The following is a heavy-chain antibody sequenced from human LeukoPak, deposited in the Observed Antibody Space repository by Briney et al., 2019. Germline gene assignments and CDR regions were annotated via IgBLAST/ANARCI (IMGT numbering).Heavy chain of an antibody. Sequence: SETLSLTCAVYGGSFSVYYWSWIRQPPGKGLECIGEINHSGSTNYNPSLKSRVTISVDTSKNQFSLKLSSVTAADTAVYYCASTHLYSSSPLGYWGQGTLVTVSS. CDR1: GGSFSVYY. CDR3: ASTHLYSSSPLGY. CDR2: INHSGST. J-gene: IGHJ4*02. D-gene: IGHD6-13*01. V-gene: IGHV4-34*01.